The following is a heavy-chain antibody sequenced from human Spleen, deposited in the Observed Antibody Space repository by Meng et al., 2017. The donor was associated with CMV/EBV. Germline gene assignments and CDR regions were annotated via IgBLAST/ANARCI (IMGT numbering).Heavy chain of an antibody. D-gene: IGHD1-1*01. Sequence: CTVSGGSVSSGSYYWSWLRQPPGKGLEWIGYISYIGSTNYNPSLKSRVTISVDTSKNQFSLKLSSVTAADTAVFYCARDILERNAFDMWGQGTMVTVSS. CDR1: GGSVSSGSYY. J-gene: IGHJ3*02. V-gene: IGHV4-61*01. CDR3: ARDILERNAFDM. CDR2: ISYIGST.